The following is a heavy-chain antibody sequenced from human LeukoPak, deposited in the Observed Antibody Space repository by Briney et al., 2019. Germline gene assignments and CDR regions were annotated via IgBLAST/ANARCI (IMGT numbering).Heavy chain of an antibody. Sequence: PGGSLRLSCAASGFTFSYYWMSWVRQAPGKGLEWVANIKQDGSEKYYVDSVKGRFTVSRDNAKNSLYLQMNSLRAEDTAVYYCARDTMIGSTWGRGTLVTVSS. CDR3: ARDTMIGST. V-gene: IGHV3-7*01. CDR2: IKQDGSEK. D-gene: IGHD3-22*01. CDR1: GFTFSYYW. J-gene: IGHJ4*02.